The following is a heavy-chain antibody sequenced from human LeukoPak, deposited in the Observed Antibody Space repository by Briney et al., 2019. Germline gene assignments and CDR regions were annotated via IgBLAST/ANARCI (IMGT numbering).Heavy chain of an antibody. D-gene: IGHD3-22*01. Sequence: SETLSLTCTVSGGSISSGSYYWGWIRQPAGKGLEWIGRIYTSGSTNYNPSLKSRVTTSVDTSKNQFSLKLSSVTAADTAVYYCARVVEDYYDSSGFYYFDYWGQGTLVTVSS. CDR3: ARVVEDYYDSSGFYYFDY. J-gene: IGHJ4*02. V-gene: IGHV4-61*02. CDR2: IYTSGST. CDR1: GGSISSGSYY.